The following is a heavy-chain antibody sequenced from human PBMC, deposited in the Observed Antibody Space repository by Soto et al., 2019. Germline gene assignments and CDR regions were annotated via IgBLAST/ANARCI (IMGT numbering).Heavy chain of an antibody. J-gene: IGHJ6*02. CDR2: TYNSDSNT. CDR1: GFTFGDHY. CDR3: ASGHYGLDV. V-gene: IGHV3-11*01. Sequence: GGSLRLSCAASGFTFGDHYMSWIRQAPGKGLEWVSYTYNSDSNTYYADSVKGRFTISRDNAKNSGYLQMDSLRVEDTAVYYCASGHYGLDVWGQGTTVTVSS.